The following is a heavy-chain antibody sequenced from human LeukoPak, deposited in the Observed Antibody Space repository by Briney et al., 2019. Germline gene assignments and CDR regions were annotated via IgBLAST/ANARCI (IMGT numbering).Heavy chain of an antibody. CDR2: IRYDGSNK. V-gene: IGHV3-30*02. D-gene: IGHD4-17*01. Sequence: TGGSLRLSCAASGFTFSSYGMHWVRQAPGKGLEWVAFIRYDGSNKYYADSVKGRFTISRDNSKNTLCLQMNSLRAEDTAVYYCAKGYGDYVADAFDIWGQGTMVTVSS. J-gene: IGHJ3*02. CDR1: GFTFSSYG. CDR3: AKGYGDYVADAFDI.